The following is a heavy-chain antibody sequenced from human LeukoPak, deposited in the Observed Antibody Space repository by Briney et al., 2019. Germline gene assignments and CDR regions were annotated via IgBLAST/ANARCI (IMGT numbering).Heavy chain of an antibody. D-gene: IGHD6-13*01. V-gene: IGHV1-18*01. CDR1: GYTFTSYG. CDR2: ISAYNGDT. CDR3: AVRNRSSWSPFDF. J-gene: IGHJ4*02. Sequence: ASVKVSCKASGYTFTSYGISRVRQAPGQGLEWMGWISAYNGDTNYAQKLQGRVTMTTDTSTSTAYMELRSLRSDDTAVYYCAVRNRSSWSPFDFWGQGTLVTVSS.